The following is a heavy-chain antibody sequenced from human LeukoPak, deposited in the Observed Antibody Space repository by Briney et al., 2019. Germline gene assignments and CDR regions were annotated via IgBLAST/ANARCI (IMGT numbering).Heavy chain of an antibody. CDR3: ARNPIEYYFDY. J-gene: IGHJ4*02. Sequence: ASVKVSCKASGYTFTSHFMHWVRQAPGQGLEWMGGIIPIFGTANYAQKFQGRVTITADESTSTAYMELSSLRSEDTAVYYCARNPIEYYFDYWGQGTLVTVSS. V-gene: IGHV1-69*13. CDR1: GYTFTSHF. D-gene: IGHD3-16*02. CDR2: IIPIFGTA.